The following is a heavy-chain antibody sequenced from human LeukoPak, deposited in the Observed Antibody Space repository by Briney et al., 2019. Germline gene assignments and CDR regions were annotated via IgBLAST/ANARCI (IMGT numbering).Heavy chain of an antibody. CDR3: ARGYSSSWHLNWFDP. J-gene: IGHJ5*02. Sequence: SETLSLTCTVSGGSISTYYWSWIRQPPGKGLEWIGYIYYSGSTNYNPSPKSRITISVDTSKNQFSLKLSSVTAADTAVYYCARGYSSSWHLNWFDPWGQGTLVTVSS. CDR2: IYYSGST. V-gene: IGHV4-59*08. D-gene: IGHD6-13*01. CDR1: GGSISTYY.